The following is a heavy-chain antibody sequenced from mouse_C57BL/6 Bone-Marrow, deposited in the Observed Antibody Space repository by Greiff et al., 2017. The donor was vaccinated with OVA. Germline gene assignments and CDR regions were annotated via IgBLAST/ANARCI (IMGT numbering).Heavy chain of an antibody. V-gene: IGHV5-2*01. Sequence: EVHLVESGGGLVQPGESLKLSCESNEYEFPSHDMSWVRKTPEKRLELVAAINSDGGSTYYPDTMERRFIISRDNTKKTLYLQMSSLRSEDTALYYCARHPSATALVGRYAMDYWGQGTSVTVSS. J-gene: IGHJ4*01. D-gene: IGHD1-1*02. CDR2: INSDGGST. CDR3: ARHPSATALVGRYAMDY. CDR1: EYEFPSHD.